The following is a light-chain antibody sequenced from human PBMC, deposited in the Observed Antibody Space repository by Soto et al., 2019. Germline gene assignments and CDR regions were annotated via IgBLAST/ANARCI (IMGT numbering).Light chain of an antibody. CDR3: SSYTSSSTLVV. CDR2: DVS. J-gene: IGLJ2*01. Sequence: QSALTQPASVSGSPGQSITISCTGTSSDVGGYNYVSWYQQHPGKAPKLMIYDVSNRPSGVSNRFSGSNSGNTASLTISGLQAEDDADYCCSSYTSSSTLVVFGGGTQLTVL. V-gene: IGLV2-14*01. CDR1: SSDVGGYNY.